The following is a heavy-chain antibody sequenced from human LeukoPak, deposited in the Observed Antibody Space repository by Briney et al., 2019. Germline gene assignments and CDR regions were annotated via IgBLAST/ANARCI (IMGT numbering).Heavy chain of an antibody. CDR3: ARHVGYGNNWFDP. CDR2: IYYSGST. D-gene: IGHD5-18*01. J-gene: IGHJ5*02. CDR1: GGSISNHY. Sequence: PSETLSLTCTVSGGSISNHYWSWIRQPPGKGLEWIGYIYYSGSTNYNPSLKSRVTISVDTSKNQFSLKLRSVTAADTAVYYCARHVGYGNNWFDPWGQGTLVTVSS. V-gene: IGHV4-59*08.